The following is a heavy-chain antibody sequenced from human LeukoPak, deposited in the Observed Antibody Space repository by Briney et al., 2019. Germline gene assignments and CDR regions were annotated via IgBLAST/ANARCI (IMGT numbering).Heavy chain of an antibody. D-gene: IGHD5-24*01. CDR3: ARDKKAVAPGGDGYNFAYYYMDV. Sequence: GGSLRLSCAASGFTFSNYAMRWVRQAPGKGLEWVAVISYDGSNKYYADSVKGRFTISRDNSKNTLYLQMNSLRAEDTAVYYCARDKKAVAPGGDGYNFAYYYMDVWGKGTTVTVSS. CDR1: GFTFSNYA. CDR2: ISYDGSNK. V-gene: IGHV3-30*04. J-gene: IGHJ6*03.